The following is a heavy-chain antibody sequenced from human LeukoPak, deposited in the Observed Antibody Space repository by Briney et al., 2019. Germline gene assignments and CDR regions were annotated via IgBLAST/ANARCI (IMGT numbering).Heavy chain of an antibody. V-gene: IGHV1-18*01. J-gene: IGHJ4*02. Sequence: ASVTVSCTASGYTFTSYGISWVRQAPGQGLEWMGWISAYNGNTNYAQKLQGRVTMTTDTSTSTAYMELRSLRSEDTAIYYCARGSGETGGYYYVYWGRGTPVIVSS. D-gene: IGHD2-8*02. CDR2: ISAYNGNT. CDR3: ARGSGETGGYYYVY. CDR1: GYTFTSYG.